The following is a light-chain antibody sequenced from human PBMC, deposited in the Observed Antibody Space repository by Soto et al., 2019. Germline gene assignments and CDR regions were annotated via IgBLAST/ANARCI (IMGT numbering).Light chain of an antibody. V-gene: IGKV4-1*01. CDR3: QQYYDGPQN. CDR1: QSILYSPNNKNY. CDR2: WAS. J-gene: IGKJ1*01. Sequence: DIVMTQYPDSMAVSLGERATINCKSSQSILYSPNNKNYLAWYQQKPGQPPKLLIYWASTRESGVPDRFSGSGSGTDFTLTISSLQDEDVAVYYCQQYYDGPQNFGQGTKVEIK.